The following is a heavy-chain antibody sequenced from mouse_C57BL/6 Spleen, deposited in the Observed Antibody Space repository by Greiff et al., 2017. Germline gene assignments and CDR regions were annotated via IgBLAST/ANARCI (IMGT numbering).Heavy chain of an antibody. CDR3: ARGETAQAWFAY. CDR2: ISDGGSYT. V-gene: IGHV5-4*01. J-gene: IGHJ3*01. D-gene: IGHD3-2*02. CDR1: GFTFSSYA. Sequence: EVQLVESGGGLVKPGGSLKLSCAASGFTFSSYAMSWVRQTPEKRLEWVATISDGGSYTYYPDNVKGRFTISRDNAKNNLYLQMSHLKSEDTAMYYCARGETAQAWFAYWGQGTLVTVSA.